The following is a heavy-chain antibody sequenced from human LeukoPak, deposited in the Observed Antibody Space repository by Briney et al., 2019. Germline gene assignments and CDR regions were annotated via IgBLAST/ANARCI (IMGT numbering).Heavy chain of an antibody. CDR2: IIPIFGTA. Sequence: SVKVSCKASGGTFCSYAISWVRQAPGQGLEWMGRIIPIFGTANYAQKFQGRVTITTDVSTSTAYMELSSLRSEYTAVYFCARATVSGGYMSESDYWGQGTLVTVSS. J-gene: IGHJ4*02. D-gene: IGHD5-12*01. V-gene: IGHV1-69*05. CDR1: GGTFCSYA. CDR3: ARATVSGGYMSESDY.